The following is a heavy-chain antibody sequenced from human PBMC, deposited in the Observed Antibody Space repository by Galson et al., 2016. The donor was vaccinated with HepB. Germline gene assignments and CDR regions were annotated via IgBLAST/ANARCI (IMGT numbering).Heavy chain of an antibody. Sequence: SLRLSCAASGFTVSHNYMSWVRQAPGKGLGWVSVIYSGGSTYYADSVKGRFTISRDNSKNTLYLQMNSLRAEDTAVYYCARDPMATRYYYYGMDVWGQGTTVTVAS. CDR3: ARDPMATRYYYYGMDV. V-gene: IGHV3-53*01. CDR1: GFTVSHNY. D-gene: IGHD5-24*01. J-gene: IGHJ6*02. CDR2: IYSGGST.